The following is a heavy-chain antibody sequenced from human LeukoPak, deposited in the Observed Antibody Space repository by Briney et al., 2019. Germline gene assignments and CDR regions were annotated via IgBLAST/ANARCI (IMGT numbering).Heavy chain of an antibody. CDR3: PGDLNYIGGTDRDPLSGLDV. D-gene: IGHD3-16*02. CDR1: GFAFSYFT. Sequence: TGGSLRLSCTSSGFAFSYFTFHWVRQAPGKGLEWVTCVSTGGGTTYYADSVRGRFTVSRDNAQNSVYFQMNSLRDDDTAVYYGPGDLNYIGGTDRDPLSGLDVWGRGTTVTVSS. V-gene: IGHV3-30*04. CDR2: VSTGGGTT. J-gene: IGHJ6*04.